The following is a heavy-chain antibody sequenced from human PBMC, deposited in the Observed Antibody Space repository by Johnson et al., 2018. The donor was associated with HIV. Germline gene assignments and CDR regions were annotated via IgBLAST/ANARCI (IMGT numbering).Heavy chain of an antibody. CDR2: ISYDGSNK. CDR1: GFTFDDYG. D-gene: IGHD2/OR15-2a*01. J-gene: IGHJ3*02. V-gene: IGHV3-30*18. CDR3: AKAQAFRGAFDI. Sequence: QVQLVESGGGVVRPGGSLRLSCAASGFTFDDYGMSWIRQAPGKGLEWVAVISYDGSNKYYADSVKGRFTISRDNSKNTLYLQMNSLRAEDTAVYYCAKAQAFRGAFDIWGQGTMVTVSS.